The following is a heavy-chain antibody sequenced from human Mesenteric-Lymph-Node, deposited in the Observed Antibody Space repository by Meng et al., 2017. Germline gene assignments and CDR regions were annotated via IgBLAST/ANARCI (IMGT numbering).Heavy chain of an antibody. CDR3: ARDPPERGSYGAGAFDL. V-gene: IGHV7-4-1*02. CDR1: GYTFTSYA. J-gene: IGHJ3*01. Sequence: ASVKVSCKASGYTFTSYAMNWVRQAPGQGVEGMGWINTNTGNPTYAQGFTGRFVFSLDTSVSTAYLQNSSLKAEDTAVYYCARDPPERGSYGAGAFDLWGQGTMVTVSS. D-gene: IGHD1-26*01. CDR2: INTNTGNP.